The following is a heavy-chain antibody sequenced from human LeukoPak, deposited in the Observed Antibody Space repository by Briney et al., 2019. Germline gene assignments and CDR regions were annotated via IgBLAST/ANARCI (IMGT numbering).Heavy chain of an antibody. Sequence: SETLSLTCTVSGGSISSSSYYWGWIRQPPGKGLEWIGSIYYSGSTYYNPSLKSRVTISVDTPKNQFSLKLSSVTAADTAVYYCAREDIVVVPAAMDYWGQGTLVTVSS. V-gene: IGHV4-39*07. D-gene: IGHD2-2*01. CDR3: AREDIVVVPAAMDY. CDR2: IYYSGST. J-gene: IGHJ4*02. CDR1: GGSISSSSYY.